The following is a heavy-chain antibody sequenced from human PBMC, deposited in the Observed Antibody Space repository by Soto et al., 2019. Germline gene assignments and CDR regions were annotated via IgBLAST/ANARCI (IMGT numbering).Heavy chain of an antibody. Sequence: ASVKVSCKASGYTFTSYGISWVRQAPGQGLEWMGWISAYNGNTNYAQKLQGRVTMTTDTSTSTAYMELRSLRSDDTAVYYCAGVMPVLRYSRPNWFDPWGQGTLVTVSS. CDR1: GYTFTSYG. J-gene: IGHJ5*02. D-gene: IGHD3-9*01. CDR2: ISAYNGNT. V-gene: IGHV1-18*01. CDR3: AGVMPVLRYSRPNWFDP.